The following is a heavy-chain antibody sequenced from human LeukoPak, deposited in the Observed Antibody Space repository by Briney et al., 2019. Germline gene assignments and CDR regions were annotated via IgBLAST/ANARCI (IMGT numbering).Heavy chain of an antibody. CDR3: ARDSYGDANFDS. CDR1: DFPFSTYW. V-gene: IGHV3-7*03. J-gene: IGHJ4*02. D-gene: IGHD4-17*01. Sequence: GGSLRLSCAASDFPFSTYWMNWVRQAPGKGLEWVANISPDGNEKNYVDSVKGRFTISRDISKNAVYLQMNSLRAEDTAVYYCARDSYGDANFDSWGQGTLVTVSS. CDR2: ISPDGNEK.